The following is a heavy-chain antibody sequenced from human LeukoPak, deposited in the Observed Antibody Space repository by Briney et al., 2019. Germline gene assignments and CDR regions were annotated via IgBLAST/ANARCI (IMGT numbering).Heavy chain of an antibody. Sequence: PSDTLSLTCALYGEPSFRSYYWSWIRQTPGGALEWIGEINHSGYTNYNPSLKSRVTLSIDTSQNQCSLRVTSVTAADTAVYYCSRQVVGNDYWGQGTLVTVSS. V-gene: IGHV4-34*01. J-gene: IGHJ4*02. CDR2: INHSGYT. CDR3: SRQVVGNDY. D-gene: IGHD3-22*01. CDR1: GEPSFRSYY.